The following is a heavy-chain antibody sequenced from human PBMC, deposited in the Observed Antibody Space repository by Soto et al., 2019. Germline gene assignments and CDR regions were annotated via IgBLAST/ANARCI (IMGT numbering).Heavy chain of an antibody. Sequence: EVQLVASGGGLVQPGGSLRLSCAASGFSFSYYGMNWVRRAPGKGLEWVSYISTSSSNIYYADSVKGRFTISRDNAKNSLSLQMNSLRAADTAVYYCARETSTGNYYMDVWGKGTTVTVSS. V-gene: IGHV3-48*01. D-gene: IGHD2-2*01. CDR1: GFSFSYYG. CDR3: ARETSTGNYYMDV. J-gene: IGHJ6*03. CDR2: ISTSSSNI.